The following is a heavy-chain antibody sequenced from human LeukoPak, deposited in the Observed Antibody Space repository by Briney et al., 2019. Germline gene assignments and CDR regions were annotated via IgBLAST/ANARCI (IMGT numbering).Heavy chain of an antibody. Sequence: GGSLRLSCAASGFTFSDYYMSWIRQAPGKGLEWVSYISSSGSTIYYADSVKGRFTISRDNAKNSLYLQMNSLRAEDTAVHYCARGSSSWYAPEDYWGQGTLVTVSS. V-gene: IGHV3-11*01. CDR3: ARGSSSWYAPEDY. CDR1: GFTFSDYY. D-gene: IGHD6-13*01. CDR2: ISSSGSTI. J-gene: IGHJ4*02.